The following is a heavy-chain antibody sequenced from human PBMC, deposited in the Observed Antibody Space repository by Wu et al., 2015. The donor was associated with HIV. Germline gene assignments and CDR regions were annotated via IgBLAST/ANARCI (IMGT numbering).Heavy chain of an antibody. CDR1: GGTFSSYA. V-gene: IGHV1-69*11. CDR3: ARDLLWGEDF. CDR2: IIPIPKTA. Sequence: QVQLVQSEAEVKKPGSSVRVSCKASGGTFSSYAFSWVRQAPGQGLEWMGGIIPIPKTADYAQKFQGRVTITADESTRTIYMALTGLRSEDTAIYFCARDLLWGEDFWGQGTLVTVST. J-gene: IGHJ4*02. D-gene: IGHD2-21*01.